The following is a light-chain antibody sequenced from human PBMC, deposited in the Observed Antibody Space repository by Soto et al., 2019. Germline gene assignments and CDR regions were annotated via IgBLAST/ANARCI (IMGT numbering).Light chain of an antibody. CDR2: LGS. Sequence: DIVMTQSPLSLPVTPGEPASISCRSSQSLLHSNGYNYLDWYLQKPGQSPQLLIYLGSNRASGVPERFSGSGSGTEFTLKISRVEAEDVGVYYCMQALQTKYTFGQGTKLEIK. CDR1: QSLLHSNGYNY. J-gene: IGKJ2*01. V-gene: IGKV2-28*01. CDR3: MQALQTKYT.